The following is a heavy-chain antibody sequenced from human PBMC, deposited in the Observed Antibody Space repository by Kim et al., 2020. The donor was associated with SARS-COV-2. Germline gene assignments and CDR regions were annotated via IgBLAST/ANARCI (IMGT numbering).Heavy chain of an antibody. V-gene: IGHV3-33*06. CDR1: GFTFSSYG. J-gene: IGHJ6*02. Sequence: GGSLRLSCAASGFTFSSYGMHWVRQAPGKGLEWVAVIWYDGSNKYYADSVKGRFTISRDNSKNTLYLQMNSLRAEDTAVYYCAKELLWFGVGNPYYYGMDVWGQGTTVTVSS. CDR2: IWYDGSNK. D-gene: IGHD3-10*01. CDR3: AKELLWFGVGNPYYYGMDV.